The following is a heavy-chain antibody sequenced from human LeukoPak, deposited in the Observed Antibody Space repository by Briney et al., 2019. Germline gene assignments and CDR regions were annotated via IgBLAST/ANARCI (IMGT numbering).Heavy chain of an antibody. J-gene: IGHJ4*02. V-gene: IGHV3-53*05. D-gene: IGHD6-13*01. CDR1: GFTVSLNY. CDR3: ARGRPQYSSSWYINF. Sequence: PGGSLRLSCAASGFTVSLNYMSWVRQAPGKGLEWVSVIYSGGNTYYADSVKGRFTISRGNSKNTLYLQMNSLGAEDTAVYYCARGRPQYSSSWYINFWGQGTLVTVSS. CDR2: IYSGGNT.